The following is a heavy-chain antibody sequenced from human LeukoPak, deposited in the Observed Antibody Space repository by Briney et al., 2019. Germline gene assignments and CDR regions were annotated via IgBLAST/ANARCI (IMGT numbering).Heavy chain of an antibody. CDR2: FDPEDGET. Sequence: GASVKVSCKVSGYTLTELSMHWVRQAPGKGLEWMGGFDPEDGETIYAQKFQGRVTMTEDTSTDTAYMELSSLRSEDTAVYYCATVGSGSYSSQLDYWGQETLATVSS. V-gene: IGHV1-24*01. D-gene: IGHD1-26*01. J-gene: IGHJ4*02. CDR1: GYTLTELS. CDR3: ATVGSGSYSSQLDY.